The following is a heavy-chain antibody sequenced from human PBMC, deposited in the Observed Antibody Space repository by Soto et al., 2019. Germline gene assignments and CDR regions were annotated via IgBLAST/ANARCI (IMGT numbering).Heavy chain of an antibody. CDR3: ARRIIALEIFDF. D-gene: IGHD3-10*01. CDR1: GGSMTSYY. J-gene: IGHJ4*02. CDR2: IYYTGNT. V-gene: IGHV4-59*08. Sequence: QVQLQESGPGLVKPSETLSLTCTVSGGSMTSYYWSWIRQPPGKGLEWIGFIYYTGNTKYNPSLKSRVTILIDTSKSLFSLKLNSVTAADTAVYYCARRIIALEIFDFWGPGTVVTVSS.